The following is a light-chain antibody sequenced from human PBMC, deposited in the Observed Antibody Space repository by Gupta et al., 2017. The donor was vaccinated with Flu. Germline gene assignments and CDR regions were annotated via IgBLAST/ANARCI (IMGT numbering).Light chain of an antibody. J-gene: IGKJ2*01. CDR3: MQAKHFPRT. Sequence: VMTQTPLSSPVTLVQPASISCRSSQKLVNDNGDNYLSWLQQRPGQSPRLLIYEISNRTSGVPDRFSGSGAGTDFTLKISRVEAEDVGVYYCMQAKHFPRTFGQGTKLEIK. CDR1: QKLVNDNGDNY. V-gene: IGKV2-24*01. CDR2: EIS.